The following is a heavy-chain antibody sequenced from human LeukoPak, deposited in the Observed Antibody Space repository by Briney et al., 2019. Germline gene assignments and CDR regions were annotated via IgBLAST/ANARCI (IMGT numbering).Heavy chain of an antibody. CDR1: VGSISSYY. V-gene: IGHV4-59*01. Sequence: SETLSLTCTVSVGSISSYYWSWIRPPPGKGLEWIGYIYYSGSTNDNPSLKSRVTIAVDTSKNQFSLKLSSVTAADTAVYYCASSSTRHYYYYYMDVWGKGTTVTVSS. J-gene: IGHJ6*03. D-gene: IGHD2-2*01. CDR2: IYYSGST. CDR3: ASSSTRHYYYYYMDV.